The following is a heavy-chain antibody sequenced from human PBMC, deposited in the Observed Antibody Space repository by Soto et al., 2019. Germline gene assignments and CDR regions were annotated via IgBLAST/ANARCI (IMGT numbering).Heavy chain of an antibody. Sequence: QVQLQESGPGLVKPSQTLSLTCTVSGGSISSGDYYWSWIRQPPGKGLEWIGYIYYSGSTYYNPSLKSRVTISVDTSKNQFSLKLSSVTAADTAVYYCARAKFVNDFWSGYHPFYYYYGMDVWGQGTTVTVSS. D-gene: IGHD3-3*01. J-gene: IGHJ6*02. CDR3: ARAKFVNDFWSGYHPFYYYYGMDV. CDR2: IYYSGST. CDR1: GGSISSGDYY. V-gene: IGHV4-30-4*01.